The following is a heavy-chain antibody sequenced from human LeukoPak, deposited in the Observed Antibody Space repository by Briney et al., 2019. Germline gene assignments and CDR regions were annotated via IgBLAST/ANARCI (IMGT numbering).Heavy chain of an antibody. CDR2: IYYSGST. CDR3: ASRTYDSSGYYDG. Sequence: SQTLSLTCTVSGVSISSGGYYWSWIRQHPGKGLEWIGYIYYSGSTYYNPSLKSRVTISVDTSKNQFSPKLSSVTAADTAVYYCASRTYDSSGYYDGWGQGTLVTVSS. J-gene: IGHJ4*02. V-gene: IGHV4-31*03. CDR1: GVSISSGGYY. D-gene: IGHD3-22*01.